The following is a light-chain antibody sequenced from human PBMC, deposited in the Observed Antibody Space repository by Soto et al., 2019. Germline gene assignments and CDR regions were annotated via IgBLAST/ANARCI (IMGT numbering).Light chain of an antibody. CDR1: QSVDTTF. CDR3: QQYMSSVT. Sequence: EIVLTQSPGSLSLSPGQRATLSCRASQSVDTTFFAWYQKKPGQAPRLLIYGASKRATGIPDRVSGSGSGTDFTLIITRLEPEDFAEYYCQQYMSSVTFGQGTKVEIK. J-gene: IGKJ1*01. V-gene: IGKV3-20*01. CDR2: GAS.